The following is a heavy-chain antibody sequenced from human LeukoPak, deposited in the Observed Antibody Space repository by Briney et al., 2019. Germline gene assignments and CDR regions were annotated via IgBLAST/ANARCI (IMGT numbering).Heavy chain of an antibody. Sequence: PGGSLRLSCAASGFTFSSYWMSWVRQAPGKGLEWVANIKQDGSEKYYVDSVKGRFTISRDNAKNSLYLQMNSLRAEDTAVYYCARDRSYQTADFWSGYYSSFDYWGQGTLVTVSS. V-gene: IGHV3-7*01. CDR1: GFTFSSYW. CDR3: ARDRSYQTADFWSGYYSSFDY. D-gene: IGHD3-3*01. CDR2: IKQDGSEK. J-gene: IGHJ4*02.